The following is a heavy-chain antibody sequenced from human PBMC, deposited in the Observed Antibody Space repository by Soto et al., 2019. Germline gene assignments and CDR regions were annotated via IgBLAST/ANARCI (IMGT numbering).Heavy chain of an antibody. CDR3: ARNNYHDSSGYFDFDAVDI. CDR1: GFTFSSYS. V-gene: IGHV3-21*01. J-gene: IGHJ3*02. CDR2: ISSSSTYI. D-gene: IGHD3-22*01. Sequence: EVQLVESGGGLVKPGGSLRLSCEAVGFTFSSYSMNWVRQAPGKGLEWVSSISSSSTYIYYADSVKGRFTISRDNAKNSLYLQMNSLRAEDTAVFYCARNNYHDSSGYFDFDAVDIWGQGTMVTVSS.